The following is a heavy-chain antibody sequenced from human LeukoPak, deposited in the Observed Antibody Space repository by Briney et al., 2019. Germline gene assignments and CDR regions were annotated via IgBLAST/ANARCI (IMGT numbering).Heavy chain of an antibody. J-gene: IGHJ4*02. Sequence: PGGSLRLSCAASGFTFSSDTMNWVRQAPGKGLEWISSIRGSSSHINYADSVKGRFTISRANAKNSLYLQMNSLRAEDTAVYYCAGEIAVAGRDSWGQGTLVTVSS. V-gene: IGHV3-21*01. CDR3: AGEIAVAGRDS. CDR1: GFTFSSDT. D-gene: IGHD6-19*01. CDR2: IRGSSSHI.